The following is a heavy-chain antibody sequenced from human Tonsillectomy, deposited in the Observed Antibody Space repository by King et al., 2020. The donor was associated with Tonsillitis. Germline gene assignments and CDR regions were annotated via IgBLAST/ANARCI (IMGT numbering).Heavy chain of an antibody. CDR2: ISSSGNYR. CDR1: GFTFNSYS. J-gene: IGHJ6*02. Sequence: VQLVESGGGLVNPGGSLRLSCAASGFTFNSYSMNWVRQAPGKGLAWVSSISSSGNYRYYADSVKGRFTISRDKAKKSLYLQMSSLRAEDTAVYYCTRGFFPQYDYGWGSGGGMDVWGQGTTVTVSS. D-gene: IGHD3-16*01. CDR3: TRGFFPQYDYGWGSGGGMDV. V-gene: IGHV3-21*01.